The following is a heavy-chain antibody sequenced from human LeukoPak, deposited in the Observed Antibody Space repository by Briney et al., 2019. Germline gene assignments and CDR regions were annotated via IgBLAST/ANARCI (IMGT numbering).Heavy chain of an antibody. CDR2: IYYSGST. V-gene: IGHV4-59*12. D-gene: IGHD3-10*01. Sequence: MSSETLSLTCTVSGASISSYYWSWIRQPPGQGLEWIGYIYYSGSTNYNPSLKSRVTISVDTSKNQFSLKLSSVTAADTAVYYCARDPGVRGARSYWYFDLWGRGTLVTVSS. CDR3: ARDPGVRGARSYWYFDL. J-gene: IGHJ2*01. CDR1: GASISSYY.